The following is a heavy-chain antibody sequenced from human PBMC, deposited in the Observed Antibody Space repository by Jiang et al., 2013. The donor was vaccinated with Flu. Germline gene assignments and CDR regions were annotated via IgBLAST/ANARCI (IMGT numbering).Heavy chain of an antibody. J-gene: IGHJ4*02. D-gene: IGHD1-26*01. CDR2: IYHSGST. V-gene: IGHV4-4*02. CDR1: SSSNW. CDR3: ARDLSDSGSYYFDY. Sequence: SSSNWWSWVRQPPGKGLEWIGEIYHSGSTNYNPSLKSRVTISVDKSKNQFSLKLSSVTAADTAVYYCARDLSDSGSYYFDYWGQGTLVTVSS.